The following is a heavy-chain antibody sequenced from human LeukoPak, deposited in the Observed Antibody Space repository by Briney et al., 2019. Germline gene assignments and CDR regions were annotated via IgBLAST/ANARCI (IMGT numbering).Heavy chain of an antibody. J-gene: IGHJ4*02. CDR1: GYTFTTYA. CDR2: NNAGNGNT. CDR3: ARDPIGSRWPYYFDY. Sequence: ASVKVSCKASGYTFTTYAMHWVRQAPGQRFEWMGWNNAGNGNTKYSQKFQARVTITRDTSASTAYMELSSLRSEDTAVYYCARDPIGSRWPYYFDYWGQGTLVTVSS. D-gene: IGHD6-13*01. V-gene: IGHV1-3*01.